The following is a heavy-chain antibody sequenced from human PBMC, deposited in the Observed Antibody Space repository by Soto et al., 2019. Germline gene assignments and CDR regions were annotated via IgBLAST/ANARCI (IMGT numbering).Heavy chain of an antibody. CDR2: INPNSGGT. J-gene: IGHJ4*02. Sequence: QVQLVQSGAEVKKPGASVKVSCKASGYTFTGYYMHWVRQAPGQGLEWMGWINPNSGGTNYAQKFQGWVTMTRDTSXXTAYMELSRLRSDDTAVYYWARGTSPTAAGEHIDYWGQGTLVTVSS. V-gene: IGHV1-2*04. CDR3: ARGTSPTAAGEHIDY. CDR1: GYTFTGYY. D-gene: IGHD6-13*01.